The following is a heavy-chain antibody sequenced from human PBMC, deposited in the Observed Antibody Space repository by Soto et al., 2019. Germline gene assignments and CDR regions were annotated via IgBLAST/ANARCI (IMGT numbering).Heavy chain of an antibody. CDR2: INAGNGNT. V-gene: IGHV1-3*01. Sequence: ASVKVSCKASGYTFTSYAMHWVRQAPGQRLEWMGWINAGNGNTKYSQKFQGRVTITGDTSASTAYMELSSLRSEDTAVYYCAVVRKGGRSNYYYYMDGGGKGTTVTVSS. J-gene: IGHJ6*03. CDR1: GYTFTSYA. D-gene: IGHD3-10*01. CDR3: AVVRKGGRSNYYYYMDG.